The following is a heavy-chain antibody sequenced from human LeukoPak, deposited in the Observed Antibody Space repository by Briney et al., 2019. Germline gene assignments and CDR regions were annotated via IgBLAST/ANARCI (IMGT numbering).Heavy chain of an antibody. CDR1: GYTFTSYY. V-gene: IGHV1-46*01. J-gene: IGHJ4*02. CDR3: ARGYDFGQWLLKDFDY. CDR2: INPSGGST. D-gene: IGHD6-19*01. Sequence: ASVKVSCKASGYTFTSYYMHWVRQAPGQGLEWIGIINPSGGSTSYAQKFQGRVTMTRDTSTSTVYMELSSLRSEDTAVYYCARGYDFGQWLLKDFDYWGQGTLVTVSS.